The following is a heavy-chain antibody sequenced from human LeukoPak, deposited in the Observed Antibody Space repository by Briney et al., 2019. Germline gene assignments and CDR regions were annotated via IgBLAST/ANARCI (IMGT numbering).Heavy chain of an antibody. CDR3: ARLASTPVTRYYYYMDL. J-gene: IGHJ6*03. V-gene: IGHV3-74*01. CDR2: INTDGSGT. D-gene: IGHD5-24*01. Sequence: GGSLRLSCAASGFTFSGYWMHWVRQAPGKGLVWLSRINTDGSGTSYADSVKGRFTISRDNAKSTLFLQMNSLTDEDTAVYYCARLASTPVTRYYYYMDLWGKGTTVTVSS. CDR1: GFTFSGYW.